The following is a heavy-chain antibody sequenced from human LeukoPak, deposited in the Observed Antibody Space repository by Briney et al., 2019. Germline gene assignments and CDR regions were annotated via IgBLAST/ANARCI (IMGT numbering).Heavy chain of an antibody. CDR3: ARARYYYYYGMDV. CDR1: GGSISSSSYY. Sequence: PSETLSLTCTVSGGSISSSSYYWGWIRQPPGKGLEWIGSIYYSGSTYYNPSLKSRVTISVDTSKNQFSLKLSSVTAADTAVYYCARARYYYYYGMDVWGQGTTVTVSS. J-gene: IGHJ6*02. V-gene: IGHV4-39*07. CDR2: IYYSGST.